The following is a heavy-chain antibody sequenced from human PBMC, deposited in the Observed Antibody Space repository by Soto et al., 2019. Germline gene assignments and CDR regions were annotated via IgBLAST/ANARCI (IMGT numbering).Heavy chain of an antibody. V-gene: IGHV3-48*01. CDR3: ARGGYDILTGYYTGLY. D-gene: IGHD3-9*01. J-gene: IGHJ4*02. CDR2: ISSSSSTI. Sequence: PGGSLRLSCAASGFTFSSYSMNWVRQAPGKGLEWVSYISSSSSTIYYADSVKGRFTISRDNAKNSLYLQMNSLRAEDTAVYYCARGGYDILTGYYTGLYWGQGTLVTSPQ. CDR1: GFTFSSYS.